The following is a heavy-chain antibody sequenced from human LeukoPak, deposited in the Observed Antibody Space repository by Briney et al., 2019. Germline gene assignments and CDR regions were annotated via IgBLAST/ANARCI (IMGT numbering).Heavy chain of an antibody. J-gene: IGHJ5*01. CDR3: ARGERRSEYSSSSYDS. V-gene: IGHV1-18*01. CDR1: GYTFTSYG. D-gene: IGHD6-13*01. CDR2: IRDYKGKK. Sequence: GASVRVSCTASGYTFTSYGISWVRQAPGQGLEWMGWIRDYKGKKNYAHKLQGRVTITGDKSKSTVYMQLKSLRSEDTAVYYGARGERRSEYSSSSYDSWGQGTLVTVSS.